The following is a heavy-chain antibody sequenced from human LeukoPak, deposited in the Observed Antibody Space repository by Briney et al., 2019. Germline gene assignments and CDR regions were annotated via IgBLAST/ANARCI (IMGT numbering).Heavy chain of an antibody. D-gene: IGHD1-26*01. J-gene: IGHJ6*03. CDR2: IRYDGSNK. CDR1: GFTFSSYG. CDR3: ANSKGGSYYGDYYYYMDV. V-gene: IGHV3-30*02. Sequence: QPGGSLRLSCAASGFTFSSYGMPWVRQAPGKGLEWVAFIRYDGSNKYYADSVKGRFTISRDNSKNTLYLQMNSLRAEDTAVYYCANSKGGSYYGDYYYYMDVWGKGTTVTVSS.